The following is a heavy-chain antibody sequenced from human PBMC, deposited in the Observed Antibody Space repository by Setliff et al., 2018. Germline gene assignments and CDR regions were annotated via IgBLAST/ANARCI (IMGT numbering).Heavy chain of an antibody. CDR1: DDSIYSATYY. D-gene: IGHD4-4*01. Sequence: SETLSLTCNVSDDSIYSATYYWGWIRQPPGKGLEWIGTISYDGNTNYNSSLKGRVTLSLDVSKRQIALRLSSVTAVDTGVYYCAREGRWDYSYPIYWGQGILVTVPQ. V-gene: IGHV4-39*01. CDR3: AREGRWDYSYPIY. CDR2: ISYDGNT. J-gene: IGHJ4*02.